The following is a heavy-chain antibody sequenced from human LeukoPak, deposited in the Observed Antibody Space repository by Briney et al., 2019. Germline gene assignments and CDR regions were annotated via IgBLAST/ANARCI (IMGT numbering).Heavy chain of an antibody. CDR2: IYHSGST. Sequence: SETLSLTCTVSGYSISSGYYWGWIRQPPGKGLEWIGSIYHSGSTYYTPSLKSRVTISVDTSKNQFSLKLSSVTAADTAVYYCAREPPIVVVPAAIIWFDPWGQGTLVTVSS. J-gene: IGHJ5*02. CDR3: AREPPIVVVPAAIIWFDP. V-gene: IGHV4-38-2*02. D-gene: IGHD2-2*01. CDR1: GYSISSGYY.